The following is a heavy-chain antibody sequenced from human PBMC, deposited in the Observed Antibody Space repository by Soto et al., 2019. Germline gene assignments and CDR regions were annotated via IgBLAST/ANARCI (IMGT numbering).Heavy chain of an antibody. Sequence: PGGSLRLSCAASGFTFSYYYMSWIRQAPGKGLEWVSYISSSSSYTNYADSVKGRFTISRDNAKNSLYLQMNSLRAEDTAVYYCASLKGAIYGMDVWGQGTTVTVSS. J-gene: IGHJ6*02. CDR2: ISSSSSYT. CDR1: GFTFSYYY. CDR3: ASLKGAIYGMDV. D-gene: IGHD1-26*01. V-gene: IGHV3-11*06.